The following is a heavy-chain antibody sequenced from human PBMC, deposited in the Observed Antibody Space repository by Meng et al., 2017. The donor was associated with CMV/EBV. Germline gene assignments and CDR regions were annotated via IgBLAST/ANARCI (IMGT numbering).Heavy chain of an antibody. J-gene: IGHJ6*02. Sequence: GGSLRLSCAASGFTFSSYWMGWVRQAPGKGLEWVANIKQDGSEKYYVDSVKGRFTISRDNAKNSLYLQMNSLRAEDTAVYYCARDGTIAAAGHSYYYYGMDVWGQGTTVTVSS. CDR3: ARDGTIAAAGHSYYYYGMDV. CDR1: GFTFSSYW. D-gene: IGHD6-13*01. V-gene: IGHV3-7*01. CDR2: IKQDGSEK.